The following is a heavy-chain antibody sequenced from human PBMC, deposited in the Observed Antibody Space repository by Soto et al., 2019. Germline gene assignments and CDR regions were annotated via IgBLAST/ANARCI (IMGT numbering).Heavy chain of an antibody. D-gene: IGHD3-22*01. CDR1: GDSISSYY. Sequence: QVQLQESGPGLVKPSETLSLTCAVSGDSISSYYCMWIRQPPGKGLESIGYLYYGRSANYNPSLKSRGPLSVDTSTNQCSLTLSSMTAADTAVYYCALRSMAVVPEYWGQGTLVTVSS. J-gene: IGHJ4*02. V-gene: IGHV4-59*01. CDR3: ALRSMAVVPEY. CDR2: LYYGRSA.